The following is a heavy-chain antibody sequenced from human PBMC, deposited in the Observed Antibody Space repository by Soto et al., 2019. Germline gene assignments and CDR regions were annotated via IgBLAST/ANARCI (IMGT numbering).Heavy chain of an antibody. CDR1: GYTFAAYY. CDR2: INPTSGGT. D-gene: IGHD4-17*01. V-gene: IGHV1-2*02. Sequence: QMRLVQSGAEVKKPGASVKVSCKTSGYTFAAYYIHWIRQAPGQGLEWMGWINPTSGGTVYAQNFQDRVTMTRDTSISTAYMELRRLNSDDTAVYYCARDPDYGDYWGYFFDSWGQGTPVTVSS. J-gene: IGHJ4*02. CDR3: ARDPDYGDYWGYFFDS.